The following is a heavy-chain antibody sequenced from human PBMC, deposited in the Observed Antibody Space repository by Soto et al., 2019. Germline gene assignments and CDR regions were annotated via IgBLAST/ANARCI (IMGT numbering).Heavy chain of an antibody. CDR1: GYTFTSYG. J-gene: IGHJ5*02. CDR3: ERDGLGTAMGFAAGDGFDP. CDR2: ISAYNGNT. V-gene: IGHV1-18*01. D-gene: IGHD5-18*01. Sequence: QVQLVQSGAEVKKPGASVKVSCKASGYTFTSYGISWVRQAPGQGLEWMGWISAYNGNTNYAQKLQGRVTMTTDTSTSTAYMELRSLRSDYTAVYYCERDGLGTAMGFAAGDGFDPWGQGTLVTVSA.